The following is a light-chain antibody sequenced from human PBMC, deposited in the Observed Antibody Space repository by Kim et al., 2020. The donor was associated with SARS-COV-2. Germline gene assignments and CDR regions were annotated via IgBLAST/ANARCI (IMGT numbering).Light chain of an antibody. J-gene: IGLJ2*01. CDR1: SLRSYY. Sequence: VALGQTGRIKCQGDSLRSYYATWYQQKPGQAPIPVIYGKNNRPSGIPDRFSGSSSGNTASLTITGTQAGDEADYYCNSRDSNDYVVFGGGTQLTVL. CDR2: GKN. CDR3: NSRDSNDYVV. V-gene: IGLV3-19*01.